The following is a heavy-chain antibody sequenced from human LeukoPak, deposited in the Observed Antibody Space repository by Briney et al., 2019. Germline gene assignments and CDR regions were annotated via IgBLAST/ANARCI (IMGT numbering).Heavy chain of an antibody. Sequence: GGSLRLSCAASGFTFSSYAMSWVRQAPGKGLEWVSAISGSGGSTYYADSVKGRFTISRDNSKNTLYLQMNSLRAEDTAVYYCAKVRIAVAAIPADAFDIWGQGTMVTVSS. CDR2: ISGSGGST. CDR1: GFTFSSYA. J-gene: IGHJ3*02. D-gene: IGHD6-19*01. CDR3: AKVRIAVAAIPADAFDI. V-gene: IGHV3-23*01.